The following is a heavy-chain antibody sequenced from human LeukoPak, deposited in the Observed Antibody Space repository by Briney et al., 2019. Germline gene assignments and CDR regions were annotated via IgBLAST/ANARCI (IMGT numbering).Heavy chain of an antibody. CDR1: GYTFTNYG. J-gene: IGHJ4*02. V-gene: IGHV1-18*01. Sequence: VASVKVSCRASGYTFTNYGINWVRQAPGQGLEWRGWISAYNGQTNYAQNPQGRVTMTTDTSTSTAYMELRSLRSDDTAVYFCARDSSGFPRDASDYWGQGTLVTVSS. D-gene: IGHD3-22*01. CDR2: ISAYNGQT. CDR3: ARDSSGFPRDASDY.